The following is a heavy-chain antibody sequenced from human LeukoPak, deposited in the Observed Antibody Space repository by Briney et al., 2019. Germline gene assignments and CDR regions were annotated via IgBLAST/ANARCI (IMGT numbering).Heavy chain of an antibody. Sequence: PGGSLRLSCAASGFSFSIYYMHWVRQAPGKGLVWVSRINSDATETVYADSVRGRFTISRDNAKNSLYLQMNSLRAEDTAVYYCARDLNEDIVATTTPYYFDYWGQGTLVTVSS. CDR3: ARDLNEDIVATTTPYYFDY. D-gene: IGHD5-12*01. CDR2: INSDATET. J-gene: IGHJ4*02. V-gene: IGHV3-74*01. CDR1: GFSFSIYY.